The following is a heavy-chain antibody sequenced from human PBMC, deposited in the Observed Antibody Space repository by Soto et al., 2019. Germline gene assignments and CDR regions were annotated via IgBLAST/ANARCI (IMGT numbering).Heavy chain of an antibody. CDR2: IYYSGST. J-gene: IGHJ6*02. CDR3: ARDVQSSSAKFYYYGMDV. V-gene: IGHV4-31*03. CDR1: GGSISSGGYY. D-gene: IGHD6-6*01. Sequence: SSETLSLTCTVSGGSISSGGYYWSWIRQHPGKGLEWIGYIYYSGSTYYNPSLKSRVTISVDTSKNQFSLKLSSVTAADTAVYYWARDVQSSSAKFYYYGMDVWGQGTTVTVSS.